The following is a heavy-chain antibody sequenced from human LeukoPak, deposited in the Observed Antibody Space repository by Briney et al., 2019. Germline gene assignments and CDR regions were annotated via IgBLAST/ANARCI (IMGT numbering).Heavy chain of an antibody. D-gene: IGHD1-1*01. J-gene: IGHJ3*02. CDR3: ARQTPYNWNDIDAFDI. V-gene: IGHV3-74*01. CDR1: GFTFSSYW. CDR2: INSDGSST. Sequence: GGSLRPSCAASGFTFSSYWMHWVRQAPGKGLVWVSRINSDGSSTSYADSVKGRFTISRDNAKNTLYLQMNSLRAEDTAVYYCARQTPYNWNDIDAFDIWGQGTMVTVSS.